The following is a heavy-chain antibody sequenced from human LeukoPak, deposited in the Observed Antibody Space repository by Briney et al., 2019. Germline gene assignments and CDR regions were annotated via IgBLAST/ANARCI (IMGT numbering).Heavy chain of an antibody. J-gene: IGHJ4*02. CDR1: GGSISSSSYY. CDR3: ARLYGGYYFDY. V-gene: IGHV4-39*01. CDR2: IYYSGST. D-gene: IGHD4-23*01. Sequence: SETLSLTCTVSGGSISSSSYYWGWIRQPPGKGLEWIGSIYYSGSTYHNPSLKSRVTISVDTSKNQFSLKLSSVTAADTAVYYCARLYGGYYFDYWGQGTLVTVSS.